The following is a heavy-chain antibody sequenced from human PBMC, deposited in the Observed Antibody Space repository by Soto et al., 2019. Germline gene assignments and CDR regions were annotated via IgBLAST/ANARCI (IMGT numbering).Heavy chain of an antibody. CDR2: TSGSGGST. CDR1: GFTFTNYA. J-gene: IGHJ4*02. D-gene: IGHD2-2*01. V-gene: IGHV3-23*01. CDR3: AKGVSQPKEYYFDD. Sequence: GGSPRISCAASGFTFTNYAMGWIRQAPGKGLEWVSGTSGSGGSTYYADSVKGRFTISRDNSKSTLYLQMNSLRAEDTAVYYCAKGVSQPKEYYFDDWSQGTLVTVSS.